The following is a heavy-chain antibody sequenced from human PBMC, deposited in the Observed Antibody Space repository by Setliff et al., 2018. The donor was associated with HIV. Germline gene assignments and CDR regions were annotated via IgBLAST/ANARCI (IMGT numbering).Heavy chain of an antibody. Sequence: SETLSLTCAVSGYSISSGFYWSWMRQPPGKGLEWIGSIYQSGNTNYNPPLESRLTISVDTAKNQFSLKLSSVTAADTAVYYCAAATTLLSPRAWGQGTLVTVSS. CDR2: IYQSGNT. CDR1: GYSISSGFY. D-gene: IGHD2-15*01. V-gene: IGHV4-38-2*01. J-gene: IGHJ5*02. CDR3: AAATTLLSPRA.